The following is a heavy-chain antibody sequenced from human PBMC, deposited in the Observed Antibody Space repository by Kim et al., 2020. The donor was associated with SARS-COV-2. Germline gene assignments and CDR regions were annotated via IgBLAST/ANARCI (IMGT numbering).Heavy chain of an antibody. CDR2: ISSSSSYI. Sequence: GGSLRLSCAASGFTFSSYSMNWVRQAPGKGLEWVSSISSSSSYIYYADSVKGRFTISRDNAKNSLYLQMNSLRAEDTAVYYCARDRRGYSGYPQGRGDYWGQGTLVTVSS. CDR3: ARDRRGYSGYPQGRGDY. V-gene: IGHV3-21*01. J-gene: IGHJ4*02. D-gene: IGHD5-12*01. CDR1: GFTFSSYS.